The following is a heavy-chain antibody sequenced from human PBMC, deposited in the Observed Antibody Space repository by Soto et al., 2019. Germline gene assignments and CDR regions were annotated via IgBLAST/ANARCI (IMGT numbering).Heavy chain of an antibody. Sequence: QTLSLTCAVHGGSSSGLSCIRCHHPTGKALEWIGEINHRGSTTYTPSLKSRPTISPDTSKNQFSLKLSSVTAADTAVYYCARDQAAAGTFYYYYGMDVGGQGTTVT. J-gene: IGHJ6*02. CDR3: ARDQAAAGTFYYYYGMDV. D-gene: IGHD6-13*01. CDR1: GGSSSGLS. CDR2: INHRGST. V-gene: IGHV4-34*01.